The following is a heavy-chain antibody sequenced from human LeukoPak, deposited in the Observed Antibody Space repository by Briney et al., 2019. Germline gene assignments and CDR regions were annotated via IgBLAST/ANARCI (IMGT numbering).Heavy chain of an antibody. J-gene: IGHJ2*01. CDR2: IYYSGST. CDR1: GGSIRSRNHY. V-gene: IGHV4-39*07. CDR3: ARVPLWFGKGYFDL. Sequence: SETLSLTCTVSGGSIRSRNHYWGWIRQPPGRGLEWIGHIYYSGSTFYNPSLKSRITISVDTSNNQFSLKLGSVTAADTAVYYCARVPLWFGKGYFDLWGRGTLVTVSS. D-gene: IGHD3-10*01.